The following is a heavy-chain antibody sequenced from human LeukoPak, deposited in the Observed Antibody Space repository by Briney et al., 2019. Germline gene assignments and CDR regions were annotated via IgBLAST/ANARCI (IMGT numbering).Heavy chain of an antibody. J-gene: IGHJ6*02. D-gene: IGHD3-10*01. Sequence: ASVKVSCKASGYTFTSYGISWVRQAPGQELEWMGWISAYNGNTNYAQKLQGRVTMTTDTSTSTAYMELRSLRSDDTAVYYCARDKAIWFGESYYYYYGVDVWGQGTTVTVSS. CDR2: ISAYNGNT. CDR1: GYTFTSYG. V-gene: IGHV1-18*01. CDR3: ARDKAIWFGESYYYYYGVDV.